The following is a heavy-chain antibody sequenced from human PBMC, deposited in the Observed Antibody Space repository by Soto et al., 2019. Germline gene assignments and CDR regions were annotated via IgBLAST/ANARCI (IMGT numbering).Heavy chain of an antibody. CDR1: GGSISSGGYY. Sequence: PTDTLSLTCTVSGGSISSGGYYWSWIRQHPGKGLEWSGYIYYSGSTYYTPSLKSRVTISVDTSKNQFSLKLGSVTAADTAVYYCARDPPRDRLLASGYYGLDACGQG. V-gene: IGHV4-31*03. CDR3: ARDPPRDRLLASGYYGLDA. J-gene: IGHJ6*02. D-gene: IGHD2-15*01. CDR2: IYYSGST.